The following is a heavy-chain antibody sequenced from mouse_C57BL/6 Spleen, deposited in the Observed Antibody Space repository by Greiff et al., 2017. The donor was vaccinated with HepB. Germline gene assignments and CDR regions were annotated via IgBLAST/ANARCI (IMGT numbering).Heavy chain of an antibody. CDR1: GFTFSSYA. J-gene: IGHJ4*01. V-gene: IGHV5-9-1*02. Sequence: EVHLVESGEGLVKPGGSLKLSCAASGFTFSSYAMSWVRQTPEKRLEWVAYISSGGDYIYYADTVKGRFTISRDNARNTLYLQMSSLKSEDTAMYYCTRMGGNYGVYYAMDYWGQGTSVTVSS. CDR3: TRMGGNYGVYYAMDY. D-gene: IGHD2-1*01. CDR2: ISSGGDYI.